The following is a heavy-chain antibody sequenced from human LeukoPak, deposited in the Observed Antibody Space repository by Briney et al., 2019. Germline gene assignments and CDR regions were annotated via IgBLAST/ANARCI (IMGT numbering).Heavy chain of an antibody. D-gene: IGHD1-7*01. CDR1: GYTFTSYY. Sequence: ASVKVSCKASGYTFTSYYTHWVRQAPGQGLEWMGWINPNSGGTNYAQKFQGRVTMTRDTSTSTAYMELSRLRSDDTAVYYCARASECNNWNYHFDYWGQGTLVTVSS. CDR2: INPNSGGT. J-gene: IGHJ4*02. V-gene: IGHV1-2*02. CDR3: ARASECNNWNYHFDY.